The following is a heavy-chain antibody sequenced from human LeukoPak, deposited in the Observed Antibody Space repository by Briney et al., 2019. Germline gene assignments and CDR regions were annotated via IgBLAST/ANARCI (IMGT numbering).Heavy chain of an antibody. CDR3: ASHYDSSGYYYVGAFDI. CDR2: IYYSGST. J-gene: IGHJ3*02. D-gene: IGHD3-22*01. CDR1: GGSISSYY. Sequence: SETLSLTCTVFGGSISSYYWSWIRQPPGKGLEWIGYIYYSGSTNYNPSLKSRVTISVDTSKNQFSLKLSSVTAADTAVYYCASHYDSSGYYYVGAFDIWGQGTMVTVSS. V-gene: IGHV4-59*01.